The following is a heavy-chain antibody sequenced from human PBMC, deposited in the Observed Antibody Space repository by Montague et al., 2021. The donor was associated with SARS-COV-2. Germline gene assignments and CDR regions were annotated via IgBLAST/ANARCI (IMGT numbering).Heavy chain of an antibody. CDR3: ARTPRSLFMDV. CDR2: IDWDDDK. CDR1: GFSLSTSGMC. J-gene: IGHJ6*02. D-gene: IGHD4-17*01. V-gene: IGHV2-70*11. Sequence: PALVKPTHALTLTCTFSGFSLSTSGMCVSWIRQPPGKALEWLARIDWDDDKYHSTSLKTRLNISKDTSKNQVVLTMTNMDPVDTATYYCARTPRSLFMDVWGQGTTVTVSS.